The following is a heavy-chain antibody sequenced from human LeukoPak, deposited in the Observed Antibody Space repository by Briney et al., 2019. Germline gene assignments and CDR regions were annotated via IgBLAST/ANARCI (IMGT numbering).Heavy chain of an antibody. CDR3: AKDPDILTGYYVDY. CDR2: ITNSGNSK. J-gene: IGHJ4*02. CDR1: EFTFSSYS. D-gene: IGHD3-9*01. Sequence: PGGSLRLSCAASEFTFSSYSMNWVRQAPGKGLEWVSYITNSGNSKSYADSVKGRFTISRDNTKNSLYLQMNGLRAEDTAVYYCAKDPDILTGYYVDYWGQGTLVTVSS. V-gene: IGHV3-48*01.